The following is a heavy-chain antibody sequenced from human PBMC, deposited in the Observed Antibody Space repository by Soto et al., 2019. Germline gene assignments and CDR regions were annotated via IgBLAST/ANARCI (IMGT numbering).Heavy chain of an antibody. CDR3: ARDQSFDRTDDYGIDV. D-gene: IGHD2-21*02. J-gene: IGHJ6*02. CDR2: ISPFNGNT. Sequence: ASVKVSCKSSGYPFTHYGITWIRQARGQGLEWMGWISPFNGNTNYGQTLQGRVTLTTETSTSTVYMELRSLRSDDTAVYYCARDQSFDRTDDYGIDVWGQGNTVTVSS. CDR1: GYPFTHYG. V-gene: IGHV1-18*01.